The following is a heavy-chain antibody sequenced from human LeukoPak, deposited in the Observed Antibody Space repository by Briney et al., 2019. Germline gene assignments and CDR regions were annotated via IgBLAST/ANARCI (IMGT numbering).Heavy chain of an antibody. J-gene: IGHJ2*01. V-gene: IGHV3-53*01. CDR1: GFSVSINY. D-gene: IGHD1-26*01. CDR3: ARVGDHYHWYLDV. CDR2: LYSGGST. Sequence: GRSLRLSCERSGFSVSINYMNCVRQAPEKGLEWVSILYSGGSTYYADSVKGRFTVSRDSSKNTLYLHMNSLRAEDTAVYYCARVGDHYHWYLDVWGRGTPVTASS.